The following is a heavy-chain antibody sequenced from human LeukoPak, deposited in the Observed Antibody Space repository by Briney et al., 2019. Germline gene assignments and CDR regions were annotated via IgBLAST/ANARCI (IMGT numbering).Heavy chain of an antibody. V-gene: IGHV4-30-4*08. CDR3: AREWEWELLYDY. J-gene: IGHJ4*02. CDR2: IYYSGST. CDR1: GCSISSGDYS. Sequence: PSQTLSLTCTVSGCSISSGDYSWSWIRQPPGKGLEWIGYIYYSGSTYYNPSLKSRVTISVDTSKNQFSLRMSSVTAAETAVYFCAREWEWELLYDYWGQGALVTVSS. D-gene: IGHD1-26*01.